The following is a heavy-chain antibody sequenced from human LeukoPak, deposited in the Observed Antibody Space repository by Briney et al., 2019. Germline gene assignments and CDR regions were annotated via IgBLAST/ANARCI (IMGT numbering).Heavy chain of an antibody. CDR2: IYYSGST. CDR3: AKYVSTGWFDP. V-gene: IGHV4-59*08. J-gene: IGHJ5*02. D-gene: IGHD3-16*01. CDR1: GGSIRNYY. Sequence: SETLSLTCSVSGGSIRNYYWSWIRQPPGKGLVWIGYIYYSGSTNYNPSLKSRVTISVHTSENQFSLKLSSVTAADTALYYCAKYVSTGWFDPWGQGTLVTVSS.